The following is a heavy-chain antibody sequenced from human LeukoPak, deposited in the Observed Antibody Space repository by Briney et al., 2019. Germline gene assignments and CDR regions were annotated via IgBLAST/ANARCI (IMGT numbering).Heavy chain of an antibody. D-gene: IGHD2-21*01. CDR2: IIPILGIA. V-gene: IGHV1-69*02. J-gene: IGHJ4*02. CDR1: GGTFSSYT. Sequence: GSSVKVSCKASGGTFSSYTISWVRQAPGQGLEWMGRIIPILGIANYAQKFQGSVTITADKSTSTAYMELSSLRSEDTAVYYCARAIAYCGGDCYGRVGTFDYWGQETLVTVSS. CDR3: ARAIAYCGGDCYGRVGTFDY.